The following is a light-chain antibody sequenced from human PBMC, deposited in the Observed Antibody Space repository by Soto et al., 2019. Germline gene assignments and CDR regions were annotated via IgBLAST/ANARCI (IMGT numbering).Light chain of an antibody. J-gene: IGLJ2*01. CDR1: SSDVGGYNY. CDR3: SSYTSSSTLVV. Sequence: QSALTQPASVSGSPGQSITISCTGTSSDVGGYNYVSWYQQHPGKAPTLMIYDVSNRPSGVSNRFSGSKSGNTASLTISGVQAEDEADYYCSSYTSSSTLVVFGGGTKLTVL. V-gene: IGLV2-14*01. CDR2: DVS.